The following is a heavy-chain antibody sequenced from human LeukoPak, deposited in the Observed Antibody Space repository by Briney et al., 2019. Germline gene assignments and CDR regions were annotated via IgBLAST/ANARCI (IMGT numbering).Heavy chain of an antibody. CDR2: ISKDGSDK. V-gene: IGHV3-30-3*01. CDR1: GFTFSDYA. D-gene: IGHD3-22*01. J-gene: IGHJ4*02. Sequence: GRSLRLSCAASGFTFSDYAMHWVRQAPGKGLEWVAVISKDGSDKYYPGSVRGRFTISRDNSKNTIYLQMDSLRAEDTAVYYCAKVPAYYYDSSGYYYYDYWGQGTLVTVSS. CDR3: AKVPAYYYDSSGYYYYDY.